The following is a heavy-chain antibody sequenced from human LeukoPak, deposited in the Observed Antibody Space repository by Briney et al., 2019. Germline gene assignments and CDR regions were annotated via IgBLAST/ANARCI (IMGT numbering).Heavy chain of an antibody. Sequence: GGSLRLSCAASGFSFSSYSMSWVRQAPGKGLEWVSFISRSSSDIYHADSVKGRFTISRDNAKNSLYLQMNSLRAEDTAVYYCARDLPAAVDWGQGTLDTVSS. CDR2: ISRSSSDI. V-gene: IGHV3-21*01. D-gene: IGHD2-2*01. CDR1: GFSFSSYS. CDR3: ARDLPAAVD. J-gene: IGHJ4*02.